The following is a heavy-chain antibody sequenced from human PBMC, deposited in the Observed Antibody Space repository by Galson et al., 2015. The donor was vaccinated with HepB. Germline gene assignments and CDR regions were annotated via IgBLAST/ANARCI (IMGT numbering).Heavy chain of an antibody. CDR2: IWYDGSNK. J-gene: IGHJ4*02. CDR3: ARESSGYGREEPLDY. Sequence: SLRLSCAASGFTFSSYGMHWVRQAPGKGLEWVAVIWYDGSNKYYADSVKGRFTISRDNSKNTLYLQMNSLRAEDTAVYYCARESSGYGREEPLDYWGQGTLVTVSS. V-gene: IGHV3-33*01. D-gene: IGHD5-12*01. CDR1: GFTFSSYG.